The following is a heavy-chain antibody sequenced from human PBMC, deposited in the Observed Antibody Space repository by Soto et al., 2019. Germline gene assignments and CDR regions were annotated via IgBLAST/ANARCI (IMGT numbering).Heavy chain of an antibody. Sequence: SVKVSCKASGGTFSSYTISWVRQAPGQGLEWMGRIIPILGIANYAQKFQGRVTITADESTSTAYMELSSLRSEDTAVYYCARRSGWYSGFDPWGQGPRSPSPQ. V-gene: IGHV1-69*02. CDR3: ARRSGWYSGFDP. D-gene: IGHD6-19*01. CDR2: IIPILGIA. CDR1: GGTFSSYT. J-gene: IGHJ5*02.